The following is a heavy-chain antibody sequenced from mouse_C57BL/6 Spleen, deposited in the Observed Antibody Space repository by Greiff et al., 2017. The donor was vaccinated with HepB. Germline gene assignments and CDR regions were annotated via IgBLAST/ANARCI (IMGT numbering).Heavy chain of an antibody. CDR3: ARGEYGSPFDY. J-gene: IGHJ2*01. CDR2: IDPSDSYT. CDR1: GYTFTSYW. V-gene: IGHV1-50*01. D-gene: IGHD1-1*01. Sequence: QVQLKQPGAELVKPGASVKLSCKASGYTFTSYWMQWVKQRPGQGLEWIGEIDPSDSYTNYNQKFKGKATLTVDTSSSTAYMQLSSLTSEDSAVYYCARGEYGSPFDYWGQGTTLTVSS.